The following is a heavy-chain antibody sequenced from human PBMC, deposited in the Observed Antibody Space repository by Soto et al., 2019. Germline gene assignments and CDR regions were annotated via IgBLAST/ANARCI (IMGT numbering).Heavy chain of an antibody. CDR3: ARKGAAASYAHYYMDV. CDR2: VYYSGNT. CDR1: GGSISPYH. Sequence: QVQLQESGPGLVKPSETLSLTCTVSGGSISPYHWSWIRQPPGKGLEWIGYVYYSGNTNYNPSLESRVTISVDTCRNRFSLNLTSATAADTAVYYCARKGAAASYAHYYMDVWGRGTAVTVSS. J-gene: IGHJ6*03. D-gene: IGHD6-13*01. V-gene: IGHV4-59*01.